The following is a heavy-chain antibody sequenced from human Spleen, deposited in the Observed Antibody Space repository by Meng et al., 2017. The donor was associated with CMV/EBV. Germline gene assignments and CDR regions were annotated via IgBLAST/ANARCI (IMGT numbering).Heavy chain of an antibody. J-gene: IGHJ3*02. D-gene: IGHD3-3*01. CDR2: ISSSSSYI. V-gene: IGHV3-21*01. Sequence: GESLKISCAASGFTFSSYSMNWVRQAPGKGLEWVSSISSSSSYIYYADSVKGRFTISRDNAKNSLYLQMNSLRAEDTAVYYCARDDQRFLEWPDAFDIWGQGTMVTVSS. CDR3: ARDDQRFLEWPDAFDI. CDR1: GFTFSSYS.